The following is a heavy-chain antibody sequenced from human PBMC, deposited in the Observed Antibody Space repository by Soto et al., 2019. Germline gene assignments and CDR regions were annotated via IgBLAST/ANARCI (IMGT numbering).Heavy chain of an antibody. J-gene: IGHJ4*02. CDR1: GGTFSSYA. CDR3: ARDLLVGATIYYFDY. D-gene: IGHD1-26*01. Sequence: GASVKVSCKASGGTFSSYAISWVRQAPGQGLEWMGGIIPIFGTANYAQKFQGRVTIAADESTSTAYMELSSLRSEDTAVYYCARDLLVGATIYYFDYWGQGTLVTVS. CDR2: IIPIFGTA. V-gene: IGHV1-69*13.